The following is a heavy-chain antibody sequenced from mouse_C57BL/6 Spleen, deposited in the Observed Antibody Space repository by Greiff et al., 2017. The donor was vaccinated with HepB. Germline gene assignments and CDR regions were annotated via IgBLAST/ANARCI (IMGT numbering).Heavy chain of an antibody. CDR3: ARQGLLPSYAMDY. V-gene: IGHV1-4*01. Sequence: VKLQQSGAELARPGASVKMSCKASGYTFTSYTMHWVKQRPGQGLEWIGYINPSSGYTKYNQKFKDKATLTADKSSSTAYMQLSSLTSEDSAVYYCARQGLLPSYAMDYWGQGTSVTVSS. CDR2: INPSSGYT. CDR1: GYTFTSYT. J-gene: IGHJ4*01. D-gene: IGHD2-3*01.